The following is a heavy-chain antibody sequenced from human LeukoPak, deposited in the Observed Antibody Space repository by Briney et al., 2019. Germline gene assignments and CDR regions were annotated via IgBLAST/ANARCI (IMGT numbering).Heavy chain of an antibody. CDR3: ARAPYCSGGSCYSGEYGH. J-gene: IGHJ4*02. CDR2: INPNSGGT. Sequence: ASVKVSCKASGYTFTGYYMHWVRQAPGQGLEWMGWINPNSGGTNYAQKFQGRVTMTRDTSISTAYIELSRLRSDDTAVYYCARAPYCSGGSCYSGEYGHWGQGTLVTVSS. V-gene: IGHV1-2*02. CDR1: GYTFTGYY. D-gene: IGHD2-15*01.